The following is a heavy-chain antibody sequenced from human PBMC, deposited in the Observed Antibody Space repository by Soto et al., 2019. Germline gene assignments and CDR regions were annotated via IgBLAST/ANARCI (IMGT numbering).Heavy chain of an antibody. CDR3: AREGYCSSTSCYGDYYYGMDV. CDR1: GYTFTGYY. J-gene: IGHJ6*02. D-gene: IGHD2-2*01. Sequence: SVKVSCKASGYTFTGYYMHWVRQAPGQGLEWMGWINPNSGGTNYAQKFQGWVTMTRDTSISTAYMELSRLRSDDTAVYYCAREGYCSSTSCYGDYYYGMDVWGQGTTVTVSS. V-gene: IGHV1-2*04. CDR2: INPNSGGT.